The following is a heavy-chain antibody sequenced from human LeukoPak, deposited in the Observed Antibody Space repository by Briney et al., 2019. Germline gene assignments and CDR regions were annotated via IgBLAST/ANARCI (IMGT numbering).Heavy chain of an antibody. CDR2: IYYSGST. J-gene: IGHJ1*01. CDR3: ARSTRDSSGYYHPLQYFQH. Sequence: SETLSLTCTVSGGSISSGGYYWRWLRQHPGKGLEWIGYIYYSGSTYYNPSLKSRVTISVDTSKNQFSLKLSSVTAADTAVYYCARSTRDSSGYYHPLQYFQHWGQGTLVTVSS. D-gene: IGHD3-22*01. CDR1: GGSISSGGYY. V-gene: IGHV4-31*03.